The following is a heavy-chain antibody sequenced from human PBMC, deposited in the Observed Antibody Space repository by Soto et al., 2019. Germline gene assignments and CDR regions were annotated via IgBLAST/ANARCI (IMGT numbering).Heavy chain of an antibody. V-gene: IGHV3-23*01. J-gene: IGHJ3*02. CDR1: GFAFRSYA. CDR2: ISGSGGST. D-gene: IGHD3-3*01. CDR3: AKDVDYDLCSGYYAFDI. Sequence: EGPLLESGGGLVQPGGSLRLSCAASGFAFRSYAMTWVRQAPGKGLEWVSFISGSGGSTYYADSVKGRFTISKDTSKSTLYMQMNSLRAEDTAIYYCAKDVDYDLCSGYYAFDIWGQGTKLTVSS.